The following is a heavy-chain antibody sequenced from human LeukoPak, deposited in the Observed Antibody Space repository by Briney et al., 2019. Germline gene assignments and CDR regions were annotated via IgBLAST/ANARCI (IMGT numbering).Heavy chain of an antibody. CDR1: GFTFSSYD. V-gene: IGHV3-23*01. J-gene: IGHJ4*02. Sequence: SGGSLRLSCAASGFTFSSYDMYWVRQAPGKGLECVASISRRSGASTYYAASVKGRFTISRDNSRSTLYLEMNSLRADDTAVYYCSKKGQNGDYGKPDWGQGTLVTVSS. CDR2: ISRRSGAST. D-gene: IGHD4-17*01. CDR3: SKKGQNGDYGKPD.